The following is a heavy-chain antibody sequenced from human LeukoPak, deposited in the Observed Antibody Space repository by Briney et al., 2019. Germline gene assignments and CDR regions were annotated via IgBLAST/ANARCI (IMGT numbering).Heavy chain of an antibody. V-gene: IGHV3-66*01. CDR3: ARERWGYSSSLNWFDP. CDR2: IYSGGST. J-gene: IGHJ5*02. D-gene: IGHD6-13*01. CDR1: GFTISSNY. Sequence: GGSLRLSCAASGFTISSNYMSWVRQAPGKGLEWVSVIYSGGSTYYADSVKGRFTISRDNSKNTLYLQMNSLRAEDTAVYYCARERWGYSSSLNWFDPWGQGTLVTVSS.